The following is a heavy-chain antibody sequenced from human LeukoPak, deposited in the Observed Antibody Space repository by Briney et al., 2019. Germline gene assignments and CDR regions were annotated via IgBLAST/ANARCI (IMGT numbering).Heavy chain of an antibody. CDR2: FDPEDGET. V-gene: IGHV1-24*01. CDR3: ATYPHYDFWSGYYRLGGAFDI. D-gene: IGHD3-3*01. Sequence: ASVKVSCKVSGYTLTELSMHWVRQAPGKGLEWMGDFDPEDGETIYAQKFQGRVTMTEDTSTDTAYMELSSLRSEDTAVYYCATYPHYDFWSGYYRLGGAFDIWGQGTMVTVSS. J-gene: IGHJ3*02. CDR1: GYTLTELS.